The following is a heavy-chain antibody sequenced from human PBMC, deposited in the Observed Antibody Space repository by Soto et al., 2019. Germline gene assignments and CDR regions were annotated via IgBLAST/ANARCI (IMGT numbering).Heavy chain of an antibody. CDR3: SKDTFGPRDD. V-gene: IGHV3-74*01. CDR2: ISPDGTYT. D-gene: IGHD3-16*01. Sequence: GGSLRLSCADSDFSFSTYWMHWVRQAPEKGLVWVSRISPDGTYTTYADSVKGRFTISRDNAKNTLYLQMNSLRAEDTAVYYCSKDTFGPRDDSGQGTLVTVSS. CDR1: DFSFSTYW. J-gene: IGHJ4*02.